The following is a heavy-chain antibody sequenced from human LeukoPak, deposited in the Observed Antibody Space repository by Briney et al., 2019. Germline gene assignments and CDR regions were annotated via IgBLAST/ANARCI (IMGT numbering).Heavy chain of an antibody. CDR1: GGSISSSSYY. CDR2: IYYSGST. Sequence: SETLSLTCTVSGGSISSSSYYWGWIRQPPGKGLEWIGSIYYSGSTYYNPSLKSRVTISVDTSKNQFSLKLSSVTAADTAVYYCARDRAIFGVVIIGNYFDYWGQGTLVTVFS. D-gene: IGHD3-3*01. CDR3: ARDRAIFGVVIIGNYFDY. V-gene: IGHV4-39*07. J-gene: IGHJ4*02.